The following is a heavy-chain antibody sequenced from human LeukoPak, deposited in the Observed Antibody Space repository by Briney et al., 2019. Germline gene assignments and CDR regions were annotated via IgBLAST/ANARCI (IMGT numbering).Heavy chain of an antibody. CDR2: IYSSGST. D-gene: IGHD4-23*01. J-gene: IGHJ4*02. Sequence: SAPLSLTCTVSGGSINSYYWSWIRQPAGKGLEWIGRIYSSGSTNYNPSLKSRVSMSVDTSKNQFSLKLTSVTAADTAVYYCARGGKATVVTMWGQGILVTVSS. CDR1: GGSINSYY. V-gene: IGHV4-4*07. CDR3: ARGGKATVVTM.